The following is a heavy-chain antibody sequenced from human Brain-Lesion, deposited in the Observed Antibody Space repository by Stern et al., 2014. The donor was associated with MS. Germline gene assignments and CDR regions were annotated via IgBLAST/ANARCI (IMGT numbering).Heavy chain of an antibody. CDR3: ARGRSDKYYGLDV. CDR1: EFTVDSYS. V-gene: IGHV3-48*02. Sequence: EVQLLESGGGLVQSGGSLRLFCSASEFTVDSYSMGWLRQVPGQGLEYVSHISRGGGTLQYADSVRGRFTISRDSAMNSLFLQMNSLRDEDSGVYYCARGRSDKYYGLDVWGQGTTVTVS. CDR2: ISRGGGTL. J-gene: IGHJ6*02.